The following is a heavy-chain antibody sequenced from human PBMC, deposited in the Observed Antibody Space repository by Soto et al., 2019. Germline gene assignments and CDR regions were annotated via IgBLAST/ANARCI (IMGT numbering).Heavy chain of an antibody. V-gene: IGHV4-31*01. CDR2: ISYSGTN. J-gene: IGHJ4*02. CDR3: ASRVRGCDYFAVFDY. D-gene: IGHD3-10*01. CDR1: GGPINSGGYY. Sequence: QVQLQESGPGLVKPSETLSLTCTVSGGPINSGGYYWSWVRQYPGKGREWIGYISYSGTNFYNPSFNSPVSLSVDMSKKYFSLELSSVTAADTAVYYCASRVRGCDYFAVFDYWGQGILVTVSS.